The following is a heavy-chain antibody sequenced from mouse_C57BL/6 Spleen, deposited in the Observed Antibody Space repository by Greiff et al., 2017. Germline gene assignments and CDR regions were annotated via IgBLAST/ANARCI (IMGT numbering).Heavy chain of an antibody. CDR2: IYPSDSAT. J-gene: IGHJ2*01. V-gene: IGHV1-61*01. Sequence: QVQLQQPGAELVRPGSSVKLSCKASGYTFTSYWMDWVKQRPGQGLEWIGNIYPSDSATHYNQKFKDKATLTVDKSSSTAYVQLSSLTSEDSAVCDCDRLVGYWGQGTTLAVSS. CDR1: GYTFTSYW. CDR3: DRLVGY.